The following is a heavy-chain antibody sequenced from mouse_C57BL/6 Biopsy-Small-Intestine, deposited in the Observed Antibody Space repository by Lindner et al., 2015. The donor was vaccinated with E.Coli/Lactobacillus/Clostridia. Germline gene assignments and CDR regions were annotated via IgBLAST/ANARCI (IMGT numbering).Heavy chain of an antibody. CDR2: IHPYDDDT. Sequence: VQLQESGTEVVKPGASVKMSCKASSHTFTTHPIEWMKQIHGKRLEWIGKIHPYDDDTKYNEKFKGKATLTVEKSSSTVYLELSRLTSDDSAVYYCARGSVFDYWGQGTTLTVSP. V-gene: IGHV1-47*01. CDR1: SHTFTTHP. J-gene: IGHJ2*01. CDR3: ARGSVFDY.